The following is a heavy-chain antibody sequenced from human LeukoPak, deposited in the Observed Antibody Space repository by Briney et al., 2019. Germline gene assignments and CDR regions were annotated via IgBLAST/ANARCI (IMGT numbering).Heavy chain of an antibody. D-gene: IGHD1-1*01. J-gene: IGHJ4*02. CDR1: GFNFGSYS. V-gene: IGHV3-21*01. CDR2: ISSSSSYI. Sequence: GGSLRLSCAASGFNFGSYSMNWVRQAPGKGLEWVSFISSSSSYIYYADSVKGRFTISRDNAKNSLYLQMNSLRAEDTAVYYCARGNWLEYWGQGALVTVSS. CDR3: ARGNWLEY.